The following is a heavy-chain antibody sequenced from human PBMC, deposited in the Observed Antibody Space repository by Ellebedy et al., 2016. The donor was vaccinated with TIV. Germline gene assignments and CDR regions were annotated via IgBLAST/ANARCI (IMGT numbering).Heavy chain of an antibody. Sequence: SETLSLTXTVSGGSISSGGYYWSWIRQHPGKGLEWIGYIYYSGSTNYNPSLKSRVTISVDTSKNQFSLKLSSVTAADTAVYYCASEGGIDYYGSGSYDYWGQGTLVTVSS. CDR3: ASEGGIDYYGSGSYDY. CDR1: GGSISSGGYY. V-gene: IGHV4-61*08. CDR2: IYYSGST. D-gene: IGHD3-10*01. J-gene: IGHJ4*02.